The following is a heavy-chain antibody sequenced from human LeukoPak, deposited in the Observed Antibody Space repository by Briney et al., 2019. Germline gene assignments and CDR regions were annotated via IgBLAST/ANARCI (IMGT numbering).Heavy chain of an antibody. D-gene: IGHD3-3*01. V-gene: IGHV4-30-2*01. Sequence: PSQTLSLTCVVSGDSISSGGYSWSWIRQPPGKGLEWIGYIYHSGSTYYNPSLKSRVTISVDRSKNQFSLKLSSVTAADTAVYYCARSPSSYDFWSGLSTSNWFDPWGQGTLVTVSS. J-gene: IGHJ5*02. CDR3: ARSPSSYDFWSGLSTSNWFDP. CDR1: GDSISSGGYS. CDR2: IYHSGST.